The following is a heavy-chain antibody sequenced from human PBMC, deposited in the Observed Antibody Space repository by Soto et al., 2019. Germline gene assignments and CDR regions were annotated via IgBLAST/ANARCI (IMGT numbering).Heavy chain of an antibody. CDR1: GFTLSGHG. CDR3: AREQGYGYYRVADY. V-gene: IGHV3-30*03. D-gene: IGHD1-26*01. J-gene: IGHJ4*02. CDR2: ITYDGSVI. Sequence: QVQLVESGGGVVKPGRSLRLSCVASGFTLSGHGMHWVRQAPGKGLEWVAVITYDGSVIHYSDSVKGRFTISRDTSKNMVYLQMNSLKTEDTAMYYCAREQGYGYYRVADYWGQGTLVTVSS.